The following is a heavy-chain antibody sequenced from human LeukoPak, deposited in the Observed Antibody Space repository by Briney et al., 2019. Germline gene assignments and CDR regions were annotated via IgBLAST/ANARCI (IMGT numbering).Heavy chain of an antibody. CDR1: GGTFSSYA. J-gene: IGHJ4*02. CDR3: ARAYDSGSYVFDY. V-gene: IGHV1-69*05. Sequence: ASVKVSCKASGGTFSSYAISWVRQAPGQGLEWMGGIIPIFGTANYAQKFQGRVTITTDESTSTAYMELSSLGSEDTAVYYCARAYDSGSYVFDYWGQGTLVTVSS. D-gene: IGHD1-26*01. CDR2: IIPIFGTA.